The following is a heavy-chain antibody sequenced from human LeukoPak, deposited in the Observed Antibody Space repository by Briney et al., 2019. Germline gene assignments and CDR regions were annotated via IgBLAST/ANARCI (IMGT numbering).Heavy chain of an antibody. Sequence: GGSLRLSCAASGFTFSSYWMTWVRQAPGRGLEWVANIKGNGSEKYYADSVRGQFTISRDNAKNSLYLQMNSLRAEDTAVYYCAMFGLVAAIDSWGQGTLVTVSS. D-gene: IGHD5-12*01. CDR1: GFTFSSYW. CDR2: IKGNGSEK. V-gene: IGHV3-7*02. J-gene: IGHJ4*02. CDR3: AMFGLVAAIDS.